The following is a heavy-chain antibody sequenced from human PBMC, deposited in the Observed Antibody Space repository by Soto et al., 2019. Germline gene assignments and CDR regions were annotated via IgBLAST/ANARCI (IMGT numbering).Heavy chain of an antibody. Sequence: GASVKVSCKASGGTFSSYAISWVRQAPGQGLEWMGGIIPIFGTANYAQKFQGRVTITADESTSTAYMELSSLRSEDTAVYYCARGLSGSNYYYYGMDVWGQGTTVTVSS. CDR3: ARGLSGSNYYYYGMDV. D-gene: IGHD1-26*01. J-gene: IGHJ6*02. V-gene: IGHV1-69*13. CDR1: GGTFSSYA. CDR2: IIPIFGTA.